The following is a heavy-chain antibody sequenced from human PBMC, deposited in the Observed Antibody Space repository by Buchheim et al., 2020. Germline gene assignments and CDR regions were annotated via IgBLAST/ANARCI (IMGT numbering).Heavy chain of an antibody. Sequence: EVQLVESGGGLVEPGGSLRLSCAASGFTFWHYSMNWVRQAPGKGLEWVASISGSNNYIYYADSVKGRFTISSDNAKNSLYLQMNSLRAEDTAVYSCARDLVGGDIAFRRSLGYWGQGIL. D-gene: IGHD6-6*01. CDR2: ISGSNNYI. J-gene: IGHJ4*02. CDR3: ARDLVGGDIAFRRSLGY. CDR1: GFTFWHYS. V-gene: IGHV3-21*01.